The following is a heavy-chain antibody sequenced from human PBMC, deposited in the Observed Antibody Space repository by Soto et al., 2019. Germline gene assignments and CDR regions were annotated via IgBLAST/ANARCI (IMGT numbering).Heavy chain of an antibody. V-gene: IGHV1-3*01. CDR3: ARVIGGWYYFDY. CDR2: INAGNGNT. Sequence: GASVKVSCKASGGTFSLYAISWVRQAPGQRLEWMGWINAGNGNTKYSQKFQGRVTITRDTSASTAYMELSSLRSEDTAVYYCARVIGGWYYFDYWGQGTLVTVSS. CDR1: GGTFSLYA. D-gene: IGHD6-19*01. J-gene: IGHJ4*02.